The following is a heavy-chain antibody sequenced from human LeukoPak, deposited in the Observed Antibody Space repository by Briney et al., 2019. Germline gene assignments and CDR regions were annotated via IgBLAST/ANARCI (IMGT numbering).Heavy chain of an antibody. CDR1: GFTFDDYA. CDR2: ISWNSGSI. CDR3: ARDWASITGTTVG. J-gene: IGHJ4*02. D-gene: IGHD1-7*01. V-gene: IGHV3-9*01. Sequence: GGSLRLSCAASGFTFDDYAMHWVRQAPGKGLEWVSGISWNSGSIGYADSVKGRFTISRDNAKNSLYLQMNSLRAEDTAVYYCARDWASITGTTVGWGQGTLVTVSS.